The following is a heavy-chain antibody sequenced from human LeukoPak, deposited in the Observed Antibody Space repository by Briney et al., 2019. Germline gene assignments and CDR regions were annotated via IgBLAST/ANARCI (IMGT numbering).Heavy chain of an antibody. J-gene: IGHJ2*01. CDR3: ARMPYIVYSSGWSPWYFDL. CDR2: INWNGGST. CDR1: GFTFDDYG. D-gene: IGHD6-19*01. V-gene: IGHV3-20*01. Sequence: GGSLRLSCAASGFTFDDYGMSWVRQAPGKGLEWVSGINWNGGSTGYADSVKGRFTISRDNAKNSLYLQMNSLRAEDTALYHCARMPYIVYSSGWSPWYFDLWGRGTLVTVSS.